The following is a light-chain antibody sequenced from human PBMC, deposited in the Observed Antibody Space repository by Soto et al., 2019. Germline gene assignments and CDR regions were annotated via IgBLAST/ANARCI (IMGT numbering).Light chain of an antibody. V-gene: IGLV1-47*01. CDR3: AAWDDSLSGGV. CDR2: RNN. Sequence: QSVLTQPPSASGTPGQRVTISCSGSSSNIGSNYLYWYQQLPGTAPKLVIYRNNQRPSGVPDRFSGSKSGTSASLAISGLRSGDEADYYCAAWDDSLSGGVFGGGTQLTVL. CDR1: SSNIGSNY. J-gene: IGLJ3*02.